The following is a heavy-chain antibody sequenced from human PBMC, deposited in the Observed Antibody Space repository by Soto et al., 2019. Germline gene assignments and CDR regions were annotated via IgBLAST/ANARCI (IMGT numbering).Heavy chain of an antibody. CDR2: TNYGSKWSY. Sequence: PSQTLSLTCAMSGDSVSESSVSWNWIRQSPSRGLEWLGRTNYGSKWSYAYAESVRSRITISADTSKNQFSLQLSSMTAADTAVYYCERWYSGYDPKGINWFDPWGQGTLVTVSS. D-gene: IGHD5-12*01. J-gene: IGHJ5*02. CDR1: GDSVSESSVS. CDR3: ERWYSGYDPKGINWFDP. V-gene: IGHV6-1*01.